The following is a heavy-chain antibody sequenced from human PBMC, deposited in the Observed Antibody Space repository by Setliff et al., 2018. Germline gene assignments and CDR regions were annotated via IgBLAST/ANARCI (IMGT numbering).Heavy chain of an antibody. CDR1: GYTFTTYW. CDR2: IYPGDSDT. V-gene: IGHV5-51*01. D-gene: IGHD5-12*01. Sequence: PGESLKISCKASGYTFTTYWLGWVRQTPGKGLEWMGGIYPGDSDTRYRPSFQGQVTISADKSISTAYLQWSSLKASDIGIYYCARDSDSGYDYWGQGTLVTVSS. J-gene: IGHJ4*02. CDR3: ARDSDSGYDY.